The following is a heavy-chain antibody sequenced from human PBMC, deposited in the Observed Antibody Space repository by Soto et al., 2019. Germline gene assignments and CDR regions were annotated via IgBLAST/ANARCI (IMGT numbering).Heavy chain of an antibody. CDR1: GFTFSSYG. Sequence: ESGGGVVQPGRSLRLSCAASGFTFSSYGMHWVRQAPGKGLEWVAVISYDGSNKYYADSVKGRFTISRDNSKNTLYLQMNSLRAEDTAVYYCAKDRARYCGGGSCYSIFDYWGQGTLVTVSS. D-gene: IGHD2-15*01. V-gene: IGHV3-30*18. CDR2: ISYDGSNK. J-gene: IGHJ4*02. CDR3: AKDRARYCGGGSCYSIFDY.